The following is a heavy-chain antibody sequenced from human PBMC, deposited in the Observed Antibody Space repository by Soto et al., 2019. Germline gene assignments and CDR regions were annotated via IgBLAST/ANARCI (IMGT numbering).Heavy chain of an antibody. CDR3: ARGWWGTTVAK. Sequence: QVQLQESGPGLVKPSGTPSLTCAVSGGSIISTNWWSWVRQPPGKGLEWIGEIHQSGSSNYNPSLKSRVTISVDKSKNQFSIQLISVTAADTAMYYCARGWWGTTVAKWGQGTLVTVSS. CDR2: IHQSGSS. J-gene: IGHJ4*02. D-gene: IGHD4-17*01. V-gene: IGHV4-4*02. CDR1: GGSIISTNW.